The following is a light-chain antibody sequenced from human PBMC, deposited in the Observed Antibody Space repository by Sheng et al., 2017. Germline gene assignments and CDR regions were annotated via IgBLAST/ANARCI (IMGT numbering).Light chain of an antibody. V-gene: IGKV1-5*03. CDR2: KTS. Sequence: DIQMTQSPSTLSASVGDRVTITCRASQSISTWLAWYQQKAGKAPKLLIYKTSNLEGGVPSRFSGSGSGTEFTLTLSSLQPDDFAIYYCQQYISYPLTFGGGTKVELK. J-gene: IGKJ4*01. CDR1: QSISTW. CDR3: QQYISYPLT.